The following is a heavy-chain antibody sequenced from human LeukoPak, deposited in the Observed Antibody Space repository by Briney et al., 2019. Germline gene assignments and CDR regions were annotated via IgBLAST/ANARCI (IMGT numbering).Heavy chain of an antibody. CDR2: TYYRSEWHT. CDR1: GDSVSNKNAA. D-gene: IGHD1-26*01. Sequence: SQTLSLTCAVAGDSVSNKNAAWNWIRQSPSRGLEWLGRTYYRSEWHTDYAFSVKGRITINADTSKNQFSLQLGYVTPEDTAVYYCASGWALSWGQGTLVTVSS. CDR3: ASGWALS. J-gene: IGHJ5*02. V-gene: IGHV6-1*01.